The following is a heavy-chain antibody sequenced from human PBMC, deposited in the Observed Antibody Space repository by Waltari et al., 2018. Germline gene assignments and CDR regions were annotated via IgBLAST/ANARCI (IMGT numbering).Heavy chain of an antibody. CDR3: ARGLITFGGVIVTQAFDI. J-gene: IGHJ3*02. V-gene: IGHV1-69*05. CDR1: GGTFSSYA. D-gene: IGHD3-16*02. Sequence: QVQLVQSGAEVKKPGSSVKVSCKASGGTFSSYAISWVRQAPGQGLEWMGGIIPIFGTANYAQKFQGRVTITTDESTSTAYMELSSLRSEDTAVYYCARGLITFGGVIVTQAFDIWGQGTMVTVSS. CDR2: IIPIFGTA.